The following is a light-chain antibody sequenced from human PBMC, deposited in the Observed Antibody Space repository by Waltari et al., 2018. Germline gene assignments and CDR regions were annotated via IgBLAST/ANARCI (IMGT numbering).Light chain of an antibody. Sequence: QSVLTQPPSVSGAPGQRVTISCTGSSSSIGAGYDVNWYQQLPGTAPQPLIYGNNNRPSGVPDRFSGSKSGTSASLAITGLQAEDEADYYCQSYDSSLSGSVFGGGTILTVL. J-gene: IGLJ2*01. CDR2: GNN. V-gene: IGLV1-40*01. CDR3: QSYDSSLSGSV. CDR1: SSSIGAGYD.